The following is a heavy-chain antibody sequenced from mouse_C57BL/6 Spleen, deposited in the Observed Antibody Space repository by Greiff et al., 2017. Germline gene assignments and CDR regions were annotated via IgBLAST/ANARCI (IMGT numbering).Heavy chain of an antibody. CDR3: ARLSDY. Sequence: EVHLVESGGGLVKPGGSLKLSCAASGFTFSSYAMSWVRQTPEKRLEWVATISDGGSYTYYPDNVKGRFTISRDNAKNNLYLQMSHLKSEDTAMYYCARLSDYWGQGTTLTVSS. V-gene: IGHV5-4*01. J-gene: IGHJ2*01. CDR1: GFTFSSYA. CDR2: ISDGGSYT.